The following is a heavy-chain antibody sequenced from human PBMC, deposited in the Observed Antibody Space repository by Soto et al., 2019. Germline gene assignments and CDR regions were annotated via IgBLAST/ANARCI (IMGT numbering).Heavy chain of an antibody. CDR2: ISKSGGGT. Sequence: EVQLLESGGGLVQPGGSLRLSCAASGFTFSNYAMSWVRQAPGKGLEWVSSISKSGGGTYYADSVKGRFTISRDNSKNTLYLQMNSLKAEDTAVYSCAKTNSLFDYWGQGTLVTVSS. J-gene: IGHJ4*02. CDR1: GFTFSNYA. CDR3: AKTNSLFDY. V-gene: IGHV3-23*01. D-gene: IGHD5-18*01.